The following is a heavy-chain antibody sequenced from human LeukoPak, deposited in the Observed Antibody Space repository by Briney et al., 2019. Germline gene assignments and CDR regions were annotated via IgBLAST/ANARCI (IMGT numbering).Heavy chain of an antibody. V-gene: IGHV1-18*01. CDR1: GYTFTSYD. Sequence: ASVKVSCKASGYTFTSYDINWVRQAPGQGLEWMGWISAYNGNTNYAQKLQGRVTMTTDTSTSTAYMELRSLRSDDTAVYYCARDHRAGDGYNSGNFDYWGQGTLVTVSS. D-gene: IGHD5-24*01. J-gene: IGHJ4*02. CDR3: ARDHRAGDGYNSGNFDY. CDR2: ISAYNGNT.